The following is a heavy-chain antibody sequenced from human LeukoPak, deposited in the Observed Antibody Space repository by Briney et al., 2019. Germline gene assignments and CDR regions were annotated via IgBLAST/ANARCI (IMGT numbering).Heavy chain of an antibody. CDR3: ARVVVVATYNWFDP. D-gene: IGHD2-15*01. Sequence: PSETLSLTCAVSGGSISSGGYSWSWIRQPPGKGLEWIGYIYHSGGTYYNPSLKSRVTISVDRSKNQFPLKLSSVTAADTAVYYCARVVVVATYNWFDPWGQGTLVTASS. J-gene: IGHJ5*02. V-gene: IGHV4-30-2*01. CDR1: GGSISSGGYS. CDR2: IYHSGGT.